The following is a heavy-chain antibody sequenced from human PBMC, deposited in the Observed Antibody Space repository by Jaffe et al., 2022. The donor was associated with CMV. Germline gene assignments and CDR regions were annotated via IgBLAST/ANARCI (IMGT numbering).Heavy chain of an antibody. CDR3: ARGFPYYDSSGRRSKSRGLSAFDI. D-gene: IGHD3-22*01. V-gene: IGHV4-34*01. CDR2: INHSGST. CDR1: GGSFSGYY. Sequence: QVQLQQWGAGLLKPSETLSLTCAVYGGSFSGYYWSWIRQPPGKGLEWIGEINHSGSTNYNPSLKSRVTISVDTSKNQFSLKLSSVTAADTAVYYCARGFPYYDSSGRRSKSRGLSAFDIWGQGTMVTVSS. J-gene: IGHJ3*02.